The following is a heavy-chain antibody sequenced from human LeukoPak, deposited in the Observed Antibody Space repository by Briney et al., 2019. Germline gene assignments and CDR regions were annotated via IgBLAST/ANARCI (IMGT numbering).Heavy chain of an antibody. CDR3: ARDRALQSDSMAYRIDV. Sequence: ASVKLSYSPFRGTFISYALSRVRHAPGQGLEWMGRIIPIFGTANYAQKFQGRVTITADNSTSTAYMELSSLRSEDTAVYYCARDRALQSDSMAYRIDVWGKGTTVTVSS. D-gene: IGHD5-24*01. CDR1: RGTFISYA. J-gene: IGHJ6*03. CDR2: IIPIFGTA. V-gene: IGHV1-69*06.